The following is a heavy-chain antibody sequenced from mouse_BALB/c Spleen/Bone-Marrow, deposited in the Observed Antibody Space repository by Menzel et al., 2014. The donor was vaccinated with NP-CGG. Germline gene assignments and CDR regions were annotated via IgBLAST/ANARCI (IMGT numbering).Heavy chain of an antibody. J-gene: IGHJ3*01. CDR1: GYSFTSYW. CDR2: IDPSDSET. CDR3: ASPSDGNPFAC. Sequence: QVQLQQSGPQLVRPGASAKISCKASGYSFTSYWMHWVKQRPGQGLEWIGMIDPSDSETRLNQKFKDKATLTVDKSSSTAYMQHSSPTSEDSAVYYCASPSDGNPFACLGQGTLVTVSA. D-gene: IGHD2-1*01. V-gene: IGHV1S127*01.